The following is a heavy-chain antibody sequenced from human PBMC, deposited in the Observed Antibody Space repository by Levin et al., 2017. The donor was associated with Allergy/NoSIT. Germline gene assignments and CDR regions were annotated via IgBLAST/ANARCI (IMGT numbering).Heavy chain of an antibody. CDR1: GYTFTSYY. V-gene: IGHV1-46*01. Sequence: ASVKVSCKASGYTFTSYYMHWVRQAPGQGLEWMGIINPSGGSTSYAQKFQGRVTMTRDTSTSTVYMELSSLRSEDTAVYYCARGRTVIAVAGSGVGYWGQGTLVTVSS. CDR2: INPSGGST. CDR3: ARGRTVIAVAGSGVGY. D-gene: IGHD6-19*01. J-gene: IGHJ4*02.